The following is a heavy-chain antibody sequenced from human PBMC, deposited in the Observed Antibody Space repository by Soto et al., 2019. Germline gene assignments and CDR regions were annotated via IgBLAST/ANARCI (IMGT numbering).Heavy chain of an antibody. CDR3: ARGHDYVWGSYRPFDY. CDR2: IYYSVST. Sequence: PSETLSLTCTVSGGSISSGGYYCSWIRQHPGKGLEWIGYIYYSVSTYYNPSLKSRVTISVDTSKNQFSLKLSSVTAADTAVYYCARGHDYVWGSYRPFDYWGQGTMVTVSS. V-gene: IGHV4-31*03. D-gene: IGHD3-16*02. CDR1: GGSISSGGYY. J-gene: IGHJ4*02.